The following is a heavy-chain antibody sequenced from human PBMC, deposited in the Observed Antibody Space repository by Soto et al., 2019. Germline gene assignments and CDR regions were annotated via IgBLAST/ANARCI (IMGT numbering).Heavy chain of an antibody. CDR2: INPNSGGT. Sequence: ASVKVSCKASGYTFTGYYMHWVRQAPGQGLEWMGWINPNSGGTNYAQKFQGWVTMTRDTSISTAYMELSRLRSDDTAVYYCAMGGSSWIQYYYYGMDVWGQGTTVTVSS. J-gene: IGHJ6*02. D-gene: IGHD6-13*01. V-gene: IGHV1-2*04. CDR1: GYTFTGYY. CDR3: AMGGSSWIQYYYYGMDV.